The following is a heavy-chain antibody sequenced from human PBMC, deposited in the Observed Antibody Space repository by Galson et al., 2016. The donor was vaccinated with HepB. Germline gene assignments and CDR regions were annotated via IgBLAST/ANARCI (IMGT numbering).Heavy chain of an antibody. CDR3: ARGACSSSSCYYFDY. V-gene: IGHV3-33*01. Sequence: LEWVAVIWHDGSNKYYGDSVKGRFSISRDNSKNTLGLQMNSLRAEDSALYFCARGACSSSSCYYFDYWGQGALVTVSS. CDR2: IWHDGSNK. J-gene: IGHJ4*02. D-gene: IGHD2-15*01.